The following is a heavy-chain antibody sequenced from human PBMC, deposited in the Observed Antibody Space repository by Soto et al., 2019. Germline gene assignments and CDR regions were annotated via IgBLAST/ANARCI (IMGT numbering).Heavy chain of an antibody. Sequence: EVQLLDSGGGLAQPGGSLRLSCIASGFTFSSYAMSWVRQAPGKGLEWVSGISGSGSNTDYADSVKGRFTISRDNSKNTLYLQMNSLKAEDTAIYYCAKDGYCSSTSCYWSYWGQGTLVTVSS. CDR3: AKDGYCSSTSCYWSY. CDR1: GFTFSSYA. CDR2: ISGSGSNT. J-gene: IGHJ4*02. D-gene: IGHD2-2*03. V-gene: IGHV3-23*01.